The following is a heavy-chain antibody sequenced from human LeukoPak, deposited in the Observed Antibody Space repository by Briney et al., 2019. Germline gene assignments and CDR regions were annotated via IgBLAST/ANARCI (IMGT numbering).Heavy chain of an antibody. V-gene: IGHV1-18*01. CDR3: AREYCSTTRCYMADY. J-gene: IGHJ4*02. Sequence: ASVKVSCKASGYRFTSYGISWVRQAPGQGLEWIGWISGYNGNTNYAQKLQGRVTMTTDTSTSTAYMELRSLRSDDTAVYYCAREYCSTTRCYMADYWGQGTLVTVSS. D-gene: IGHD2-2*01. CDR1: GYRFTSYG. CDR2: ISGYNGNT.